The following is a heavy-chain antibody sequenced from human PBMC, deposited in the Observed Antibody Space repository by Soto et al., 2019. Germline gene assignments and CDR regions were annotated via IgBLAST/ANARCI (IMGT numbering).Heavy chain of an antibody. CDR1: GYTFTSYG. Sequence: APVKVSCKASGYTFTSYGISWVRQAPGQGLEWMGWISAYNGNTNYAQKLQGRVTMTTDTSTSTAYMELRSLRSDDTAVYYCARDSRLGYCTNGVCRNFYGMDVWGQGTTVTVSS. V-gene: IGHV1-18*01. D-gene: IGHD2-8*01. J-gene: IGHJ6*02. CDR2: ISAYNGNT. CDR3: ARDSRLGYCTNGVCRNFYGMDV.